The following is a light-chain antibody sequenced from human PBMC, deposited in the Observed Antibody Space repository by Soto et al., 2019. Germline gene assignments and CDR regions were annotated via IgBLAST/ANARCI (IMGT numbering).Light chain of an antibody. CDR1: SSDVGGYNY. CDR3: CSYAGSYTYD. CDR2: DVS. J-gene: IGLJ1*01. V-gene: IGLV2-11*01. Sequence: QSALTQPRSVSGYPGQSVTISCTGTSSDVGGYNYVSWYQQHPGKAPKLMIYDVSKRPSGVPDRFSGSKSGNTASLTISGLQAEDEADYDCCSYAGSYTYDFGTGTKVTGL.